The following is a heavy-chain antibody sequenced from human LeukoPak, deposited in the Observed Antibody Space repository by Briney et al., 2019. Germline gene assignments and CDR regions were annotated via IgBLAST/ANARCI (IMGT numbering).Heavy chain of an antibody. V-gene: IGHV3-49*04. J-gene: IGHJ4*02. CDR3: TTAPGPSYCSDF. CDR2: IRRKTYGGTT. D-gene: IGHD2-21*01. Sequence: GRSLRLSCTPSGFTFGDYAMSWVRQAPGKGLEWVGLIRRKTYGGTTEYAASVKGRVTISRDDSKSIAYLEMNSLRSEDTPVYYCTTAPGPSYCSDFWGQGTLVTVSS. CDR1: GFTFGDYA.